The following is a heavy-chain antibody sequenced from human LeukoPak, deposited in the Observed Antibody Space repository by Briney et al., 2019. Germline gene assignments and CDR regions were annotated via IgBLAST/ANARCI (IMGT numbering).Heavy chain of an antibody. CDR2: ISHSGST. J-gene: IGHJ4*02. D-gene: IGHD2-15*01. CDR1: GGSFSPYS. Sequence: SETLSLTCAVYGGSFSPYSWTRIRQPPGKGLEWIGEISHSGSTNYNPSLRSRVTISLDTSKNQYSLKLTSVTAADTAVYYCARPNCSGGSCYYFQIWGQGTLVTVSS. V-gene: IGHV4-34*01. CDR3: ARPNCSGGSCYYFQI.